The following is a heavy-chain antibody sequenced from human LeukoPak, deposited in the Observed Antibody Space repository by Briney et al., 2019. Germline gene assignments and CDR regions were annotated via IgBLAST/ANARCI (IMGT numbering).Heavy chain of an antibody. CDR3: ALARSEYHYGMDV. V-gene: IGHV6-1*01. CDR2: TYYRSKWYY. J-gene: IGHJ6*02. Sequence: SQALSLTCAISGDSVSSISVAWNWIRQSPSRGLEWLGRTYYRSKWYYEYAVSVKGRININPDPSKNQFSLQLNSVTPEDTAVYYCALARSEYHYGMDVWGQGTTVTVSS. CDR1: GDSVSSISVA.